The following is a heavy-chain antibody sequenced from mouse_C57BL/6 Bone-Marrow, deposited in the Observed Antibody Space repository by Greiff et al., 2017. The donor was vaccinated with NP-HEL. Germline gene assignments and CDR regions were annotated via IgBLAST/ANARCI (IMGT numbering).Heavy chain of an antibody. D-gene: IGHD2-14*01. CDR3: AILGYGRAD. J-gene: IGHJ3*01. CDR2: ISNGGGRT. CDR1: GFTFSDYY. V-gene: IGHV5-12*01. Sequence: VESGGGLVPPGGSLKLSCAASGFTFSDYYMYWVRQTPAKRLEWVASISNGGGRTFYPDTVKGRFTIARENANNTLYLQMSRLKSEDTAMDYCAILGYGRADWGQGTLVTVSA.